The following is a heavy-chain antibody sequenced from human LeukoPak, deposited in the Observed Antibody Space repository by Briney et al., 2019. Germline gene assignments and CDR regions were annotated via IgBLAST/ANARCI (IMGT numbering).Heavy chain of an antibody. V-gene: IGHV1-69*05. CDR2: IIPIFGTA. J-gene: IGHJ4*02. D-gene: IGHD2-21*01. CDR1: GGTFSSYA. Sequence: SVKVSCKASGGTFSSYAISWVRQAPGQGLEWMGRIIPIFGTANYAQKFQGRVTITTDESTSTAYMELSSLRSKDTAVYYCASSQQDSGGEYWGQGTLVTVSS. CDR3: ASSQQDSGGEY.